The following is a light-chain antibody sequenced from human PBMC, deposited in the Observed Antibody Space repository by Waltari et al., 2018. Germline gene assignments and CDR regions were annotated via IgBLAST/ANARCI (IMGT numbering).Light chain of an antibody. Sequence: QSALTQPRSVSGSPGQSVTISCTGTSNDVGTFNSVSWYLQHPGKAPKLLIYDVSKRPSGVPDRFSGSKSGNTASLTISGLQVEDEADYYCCSYAGSRVFGGGTKLTVL. J-gene: IGLJ3*02. CDR2: DVS. CDR1: SNDVGTFNS. CDR3: CSYAGSRV. V-gene: IGLV2-11*01.